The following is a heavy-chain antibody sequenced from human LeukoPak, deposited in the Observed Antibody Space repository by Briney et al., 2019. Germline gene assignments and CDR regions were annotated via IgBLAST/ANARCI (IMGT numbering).Heavy chain of an antibody. CDR3: ARRGWYDN. Sequence: ASVKVSCKASGYTFTSYDINWERQATGQGLEWMGWMSPNSGNTGYAQKFQGRVTMTRNTSRSTTYMVLSSLRSEDTAVHYCARRGWYDNWGQGTLVTVSS. V-gene: IGHV1-8*01. J-gene: IGHJ4*02. CDR1: GYTFTSYD. D-gene: IGHD2-15*01. CDR2: MSPNSGNT.